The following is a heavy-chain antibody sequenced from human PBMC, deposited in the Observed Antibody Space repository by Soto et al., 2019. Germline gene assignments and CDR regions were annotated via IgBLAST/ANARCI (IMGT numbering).Heavy chain of an antibody. Sequence: PETLSLTCTVSGGSISSYYWSWIRQPPGKGLEWIGYIYYSGSTNYNPSLKSRVTISVDTSKNQFSLKLSSVTAADTAVYYCARAAAAKIGYFQHWGQGTLVTVSS. J-gene: IGHJ1*01. V-gene: IGHV4-59*08. CDR3: ARAAAAKIGYFQH. CDR2: IYYSGST. D-gene: IGHD6-13*01. CDR1: GGSISSYY.